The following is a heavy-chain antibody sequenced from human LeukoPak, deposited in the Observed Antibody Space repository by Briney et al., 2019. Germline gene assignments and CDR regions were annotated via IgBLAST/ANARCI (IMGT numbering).Heavy chain of an antibody. D-gene: IGHD2-15*01. CDR3: ARILCSGKSCYSGY. CDR2: IYYSGST. V-gene: IGHV4-39*01. J-gene: IGHJ4*02. Sequence: SETLSLTCTVSGGSISSSSYYWGWIRQPPGKGLEWIGSIYYSGSTYYNPSLKSRVTISVDTSKNQFSLKLSSVTAADTAVYYCARILCSGKSCYSGYWGQGTLVTVSS. CDR1: GGSISSSSYY.